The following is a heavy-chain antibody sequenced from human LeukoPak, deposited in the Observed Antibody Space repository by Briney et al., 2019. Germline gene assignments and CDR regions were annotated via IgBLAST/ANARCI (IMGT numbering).Heavy chain of an antibody. CDR2: ICDNGVT. CDR1: GDSVSSGY. V-gene: IGHV4-4*09. J-gene: IGHJ1*01. D-gene: IGHD2-15*01. CDR3: GRGHRYSRD. Sequence: SETLSLSCNVSGDSVSSGYWTWIRQSPAKGLEWIGFICDNGVTDYNPSLKSRLIISLDTSKNQFSLNLRSVSAADSAIYCAGRGHRYSRDWGQGILVTVSS.